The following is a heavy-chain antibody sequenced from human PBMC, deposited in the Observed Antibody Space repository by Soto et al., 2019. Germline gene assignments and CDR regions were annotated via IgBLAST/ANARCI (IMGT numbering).Heavy chain of an antibody. CDR2: IWYDGSNK. J-gene: IGHJ4*02. CDR1: GFSFSSYD. CDR3: ARGYSSSRDLGY. V-gene: IGHV3-33*01. D-gene: IGHD6-13*01. Sequence: QVQLVESGGGVVQHGTSLRLSCAASGFSFSSYDIHWVRQAPGKGLEWVAVIWYDGSNKYYADSVKGRFIISRDNSKNTLYLQMNSLRADDTAVYYCARGYSSSRDLGYWGQGTLVTVSS.